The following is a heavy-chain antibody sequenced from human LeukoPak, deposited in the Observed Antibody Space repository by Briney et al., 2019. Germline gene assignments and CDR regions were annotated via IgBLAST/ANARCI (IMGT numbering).Heavy chain of an antibody. V-gene: IGHV4-30-2*01. CDR3: ARGADGGYDY. CDR1: GGSISSGGYS. D-gene: IGHD4-17*01. J-gene: IGHJ4*02. CDR2: IYHSGST. Sequence: SQTLSLTCAVSGGSISSGGYSWSWIRQPPGKGLEWIGYIYHSGSTYYNPSLKSRVTISVDRSKNQFSLKLSSVTAADTAVYYCARGADGGYDYWGQGTLVTVSS.